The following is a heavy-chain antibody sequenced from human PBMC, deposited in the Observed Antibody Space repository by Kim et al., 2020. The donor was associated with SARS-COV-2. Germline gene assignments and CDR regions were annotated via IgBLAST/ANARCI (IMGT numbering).Heavy chain of an antibody. CDR2: INHSGST. J-gene: IGHJ6*02. CDR1: GGSFSGYY. CDR3: ASVGPMVRGVMRYYYGMDV. D-gene: IGHD3-10*01. Sequence: SETLSLTCAVYGGSFSGYYWSWIRQPPGKGLEWIGEINHSGSTNYNPSLKSRVTISVDTSKNQFSLKLSSVTAADTAVYYCASVGPMVRGVMRYYYGMDVWGQGTTVTVSS. V-gene: IGHV4-34*01.